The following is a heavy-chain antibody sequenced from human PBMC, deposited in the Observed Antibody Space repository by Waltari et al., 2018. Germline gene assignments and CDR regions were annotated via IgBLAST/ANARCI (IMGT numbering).Heavy chain of an antibody. D-gene: IGHD3-10*01. Sequence: EVQLVQSGAEVKKPGESLKISCKGSGYSFTSYWIGWVRQMPGKGLEWMGIICPGYSYTRYSPSFQGQVTISADKSISTAYLQWSSLKASDTAMYYCARKPPIRFRGDWYFDLWGRGTLVTVSS. V-gene: IGHV5-51*01. J-gene: IGHJ2*01. CDR1: GYSFTSYW. CDR3: ARKPPIRFRGDWYFDL. CDR2: ICPGYSYT.